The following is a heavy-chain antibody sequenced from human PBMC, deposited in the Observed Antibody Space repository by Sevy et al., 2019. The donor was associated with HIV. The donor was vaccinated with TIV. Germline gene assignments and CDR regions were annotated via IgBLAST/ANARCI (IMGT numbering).Heavy chain of an antibody. CDR1: GFSFSSYG. J-gene: IGHJ4*02. CDR2: IQYDGSNK. Sequence: GESLKISCAASGFSFSSYGMHWVRQAPGKGLEWMSYIQYDGSNKDYADSVKGRFTISGDNSKNTLYLQMNSLRVEDRAVFYCVKEGGGEGGDHWGQGTLVTVSS. V-gene: IGHV3-30*02. CDR3: VKEGGGEGGDH. D-gene: IGHD3-16*01.